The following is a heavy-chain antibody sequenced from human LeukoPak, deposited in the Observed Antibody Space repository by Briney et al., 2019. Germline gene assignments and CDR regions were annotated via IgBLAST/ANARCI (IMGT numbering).Heavy chain of an antibody. Sequence: GGSLRLSCAASGFTFSSYGMHWVRQAPGKGLEWVAVISYDGSNKYYADSVKGRFTISRDNSKNTLYLQMNSLRAEDTAVYYCARDSRKGPYDSSGYDKNWFDPWGQGTLVTVSS. J-gene: IGHJ5*02. CDR3: ARDSRKGPYDSSGYDKNWFDP. CDR1: GFTFSSYG. CDR2: ISYDGSNK. D-gene: IGHD3-22*01. V-gene: IGHV3-30*19.